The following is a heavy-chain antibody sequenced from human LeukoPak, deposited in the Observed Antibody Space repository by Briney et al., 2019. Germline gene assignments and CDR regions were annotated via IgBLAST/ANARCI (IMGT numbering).Heavy chain of an antibody. D-gene: IGHD3-16*02. V-gene: IGHV3-74*01. J-gene: IGHJ6*03. Sequence: GGTLRLSCAASGFTFNIYWIHWVREAPGKGLVWGSRINTDGSRTNYADSVKGRFANSRDDAKNTVHLQMYSLGAEDSAVYYCVRGPSLAYYMDVWGKGTTVTVSS. CDR3: VRGPSLAYYMDV. CDR2: INTDGSRT. CDR1: GFTFNIYW.